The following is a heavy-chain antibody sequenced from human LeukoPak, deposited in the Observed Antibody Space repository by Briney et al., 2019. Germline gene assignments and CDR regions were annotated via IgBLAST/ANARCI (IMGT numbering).Heavy chain of an antibody. D-gene: IGHD3-10*01. CDR3: ARQRYYYGSDSFDY. Sequence: PSQALSLTCTASGGSISSGSYYWSWIRQPAGKGLEWIGRIYTSGSTNYNPSLKSRVTISVDTSKNQFSLKLSSVTAADTAVYYCARQRYYYGSDSFDYWGQGTLVTVSS. CDR2: IYTSGST. J-gene: IGHJ4*02. CDR1: GGSISSGSYY. V-gene: IGHV4-61*02.